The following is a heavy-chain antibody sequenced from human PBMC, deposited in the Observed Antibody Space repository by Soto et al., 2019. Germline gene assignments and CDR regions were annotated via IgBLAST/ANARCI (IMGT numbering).Heavy chain of an antibody. Sequence: GGSLRLSCTASGFSFSSYTMNWVRQAPGKGLQWVASITNRGTHTYSADSVKGRFTISRDNDKNSLYLQMNNLRAEDTATYYCARAHEVAWFDSWGLGALATASS. CDR3: ARAHEVAWFDS. J-gene: IGHJ5*01. V-gene: IGHV3-21*06. D-gene: IGHD2-15*01. CDR2: ITNRGTHT. CDR1: GFSFSSYT.